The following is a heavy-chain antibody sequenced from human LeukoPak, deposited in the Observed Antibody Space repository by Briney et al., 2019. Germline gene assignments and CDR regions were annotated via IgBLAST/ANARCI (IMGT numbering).Heavy chain of an antibody. CDR2: IWYAGSNK. D-gene: IGHD5-12*01. J-gene: IGHJ4*02. CDR3: ARDPESYSGYDFDF. V-gene: IGHV3-33*01. CDR1: GFIFNSYG. Sequence: GGSLRLSCVASGFIFNSYGMHWVRQAPGKGLEWVAGIWYAGSNKYYADSVEGRFTISRDNSKNTLYPQMNSLRAEDTAVYYCARDPESYSGYDFDFWGQGTLVTVSS.